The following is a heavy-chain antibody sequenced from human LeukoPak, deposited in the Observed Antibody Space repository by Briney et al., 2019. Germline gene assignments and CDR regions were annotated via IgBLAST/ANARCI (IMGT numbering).Heavy chain of an antibody. V-gene: IGHV3-64*01. J-gene: IGHJ3*02. CDR1: GFTFSNYG. CDR3: ARAFTWGSMFAGFDI. CDR2: SSTNGGTT. Sequence: GGSLRLSCAASGFTFSNYGIHWVRQAPGKGLEYVSGSSTNGGTTYYGSSVKGRFTISRDNSKNTLYLQMDSLRAEDMAVYYCARAFTWGSMFAGFDIWGQGTMVTVSS. D-gene: IGHD3-10*02.